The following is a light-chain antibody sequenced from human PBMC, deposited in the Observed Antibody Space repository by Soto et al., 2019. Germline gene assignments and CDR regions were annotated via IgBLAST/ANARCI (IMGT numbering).Light chain of an antibody. Sequence: SALTQPPSASGSPGQSVAISCTGTSSDVGGYNYVSWYQQHPGKAPKLMIYEVSQRPSGVPDRFSGSKSGNTASLTVSGLQAEDEADYYCTSYAGSNNAVAFGGGTKLTVL. CDR1: SSDVGGYNY. CDR3: TSYAGSNNAVA. V-gene: IGLV2-8*01. J-gene: IGLJ2*01. CDR2: EVS.